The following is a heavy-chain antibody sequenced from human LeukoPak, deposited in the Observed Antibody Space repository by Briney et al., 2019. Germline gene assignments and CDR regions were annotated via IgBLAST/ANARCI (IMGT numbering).Heavy chain of an antibody. CDR2: IYYSWRP. Sequence: SQSLSLTCTVSRDSLSSGTAYWGSIRQHPGKAPEWVGNIYYSWRPYHTPSLKSRVTIPVDTSKNQVSLKLKAVTAADTAIYYCARDRGEHRSHYSWFDPGGEETLVSVST. V-gene: IGHV4-31*03. J-gene: IGHJ5*02. D-gene: IGHD3-10*01. CDR1: RDSLSSGTAY. CDR3: ARDRGEHRSHYSWFDP.